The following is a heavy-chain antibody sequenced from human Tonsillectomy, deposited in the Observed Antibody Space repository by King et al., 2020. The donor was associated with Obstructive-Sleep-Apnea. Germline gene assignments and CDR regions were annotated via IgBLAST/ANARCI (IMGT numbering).Heavy chain of an antibody. J-gene: IGHJ6*02. Sequence: QLVESGGGLVKPGGFLRISCVGSGFTFSRYKMNLVPQAPGKGLGVVPVISSTNGIYYGGSWKGRFPIPRDDAKNSLVLEMHRLGGEDTALYFCAREEEEVTTDPGYSIFGLDVWGRGTTVTVSS. D-gene: IGHD2-15*01. V-gene: IGHV3-21*01. CDR1: GFTFSRYK. CDR3: AREEEEVTTDPGYSIFGLDV. CDR2: VISSTNGI.